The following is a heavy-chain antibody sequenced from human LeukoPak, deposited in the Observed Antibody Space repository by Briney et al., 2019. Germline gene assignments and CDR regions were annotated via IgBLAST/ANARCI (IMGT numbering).Heavy chain of an antibody. CDR1: GFTFSSYA. V-gene: IGHV3-23*01. J-gene: IGHJ6*02. Sequence: PGGSLRLSCAASGFTFSSYAMSWVRQAPGKGLEWVSAISGSGGSTYYADSVKGRFTISRDNSKNTLYLQMNSLRAEDTAVYYCAKSNFPHYYDSSGGYYYGMDVWGQGTTVTVSS. D-gene: IGHD3-22*01. CDR3: AKSNFPHYYDSSGGYYYGMDV. CDR2: ISGSGGST.